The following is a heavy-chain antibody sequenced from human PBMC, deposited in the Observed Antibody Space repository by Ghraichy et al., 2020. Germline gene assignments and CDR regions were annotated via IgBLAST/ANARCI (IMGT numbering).Heavy chain of an antibody. J-gene: IGHJ6*02. CDR1: GFTVSSNY. D-gene: IGHD3-3*01. Sequence: GGSLRLSCAASGFTVSSNYMSWVRQAPGKGLEWVSVIYSGGSTYYVDSVKGRFTISRDNSKNTLYLQMNSLRAEDTAVYYCARDSYYDFWRGTLPYGMDVWGQGTTVTVSS. CDR2: IYSGGST. V-gene: IGHV3-53*01. CDR3: ARDSYYDFWRGTLPYGMDV.